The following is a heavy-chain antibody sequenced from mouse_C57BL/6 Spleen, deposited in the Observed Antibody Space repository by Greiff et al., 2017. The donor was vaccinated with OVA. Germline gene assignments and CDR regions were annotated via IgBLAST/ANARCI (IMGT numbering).Heavy chain of an antibody. J-gene: IGHJ4*01. Sequence: EVQLVESGGGLVQPKGSLKLSCAASGFTFNTYAMHWVRQAPGKGLEWVARLRSKSSNYATYYADSVKDRFTISRDDSQRMLYLQMNNLKTEDTAMYYCVRGYILDAMDYWGQGTSVTVSS. D-gene: IGHD1-3*01. CDR3: VRGYILDAMDY. CDR1: GFTFNTYA. V-gene: IGHV10-3*01. CDR2: LRSKSSNYAT.